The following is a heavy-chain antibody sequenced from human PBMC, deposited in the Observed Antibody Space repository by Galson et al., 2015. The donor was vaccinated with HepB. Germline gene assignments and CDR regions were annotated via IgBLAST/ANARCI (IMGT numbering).Heavy chain of an antibody. V-gene: IGHV3-33*01. J-gene: IGHJ4*02. CDR1: GFTFRIHG. Sequence: SLRLSCAASGFTFRIHGMNWVRQAPGKGLEWVSSIWSDGTNKYYADSVKGRFTISRDNSKNALYLQMNSLGAEDTAVFHCAREGHPYNYWSCLDFWGQGTLVTVSS. CDR2: IWSDGTNK. D-gene: IGHD3-3*01. CDR3: AREGHPYNYWSCLDF.